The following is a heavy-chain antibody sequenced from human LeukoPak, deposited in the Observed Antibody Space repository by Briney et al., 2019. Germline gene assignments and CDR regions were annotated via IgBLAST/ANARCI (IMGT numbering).Heavy chain of an antibody. CDR1: GFTFDDYG. J-gene: IGHJ4*02. D-gene: IGHD3-10*01. Sequence: PGGSLRLSCAASGFTFDDYGMSWVRQAPGKGLEWVSGINWNGGSTGYADSVKGRFTISRDNAKNSLYLQMNSLRAEDTALYYCARDYGSESAAKYGSGSYYNGPHDYWGQGTLVTVSS. CDR3: ARDYGSESAAKYGSGSYYNGPHDY. V-gene: IGHV3-20*04. CDR2: INWNGGST.